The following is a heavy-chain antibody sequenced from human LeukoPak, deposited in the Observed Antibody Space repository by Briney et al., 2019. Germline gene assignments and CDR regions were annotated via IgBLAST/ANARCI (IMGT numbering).Heavy chain of an antibody. D-gene: IGHD4/OR15-4a*01. CDR3: AKTAVVITFRFDS. V-gene: IGHV3-23*01. CDR2: ISGDGART. Sequence: EGSLRLSCAASGFSFNNYVMSWVRQAPGKGLEWVSAISGDGARTYYADSVKGRFTISRDNSKNTLDLQMNSLRAEDTAIYYCAKTAVVITFRFDSWGQGSLVTVSS. CDR1: GFSFNNYV. J-gene: IGHJ4*02.